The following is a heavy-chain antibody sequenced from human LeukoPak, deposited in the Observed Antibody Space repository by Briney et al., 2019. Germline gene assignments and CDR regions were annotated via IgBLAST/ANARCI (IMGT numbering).Heavy chain of an antibody. Sequence: PGGSLRLSCGASGFMFNSYAMRWVRQAPGKGLEWVSGISGYGENTYYAGSVKGRFTISRDNSKKTLYLQLNSLRAVGTAVYYCAEEEYPSGIYYFDFWGQGTRVTVSS. D-gene: IGHD6-19*01. CDR3: AEEEYPSGIYYFDF. V-gene: IGHV3-23*01. CDR1: GFMFNSYA. CDR2: ISGYGENT. J-gene: IGHJ4*02.